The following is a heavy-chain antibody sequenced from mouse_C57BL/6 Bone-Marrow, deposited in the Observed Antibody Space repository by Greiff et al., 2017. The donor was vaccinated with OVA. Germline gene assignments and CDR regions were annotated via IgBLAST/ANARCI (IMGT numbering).Heavy chain of an antibody. CDR1: GYTFTSYW. CDR3: ARKGIWYYGSGYVYDAMDY. CDR2: IDPSDSYT. D-gene: IGHD1-1*01. V-gene: IGHV1-69*01. Sequence: QVQLQQPGAELVMPGASVKLSCKASGYTFTSYWMHWVKQRPGQGLEWIGEIDPSDSYTNYNQKFKGKSTLTVDKSSSTAYMQLSSLTSEDSAVYCWARKGIWYYGSGYVYDAMDYWGQGTSLTVSS. J-gene: IGHJ4*01.